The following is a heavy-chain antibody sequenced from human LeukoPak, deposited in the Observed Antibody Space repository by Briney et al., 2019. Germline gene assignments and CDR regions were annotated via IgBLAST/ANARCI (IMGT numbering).Heavy chain of an antibody. CDR3: ARGARDIVVVVAAGAFDI. CDR2: IYPGDSDT. D-gene: IGHD2-15*01. Sequence: GESLKISCKGSGYSFTSYWIGWVRQMPGKGLEWMGIIYPGDSDTRYSPSFQSQVTISADKSISTAYLQWSSLKASDTAMYYCARGARDIVVVVAAGAFDIWGQGTMVTVSS. V-gene: IGHV5-51*01. CDR1: GYSFTSYW. J-gene: IGHJ3*02.